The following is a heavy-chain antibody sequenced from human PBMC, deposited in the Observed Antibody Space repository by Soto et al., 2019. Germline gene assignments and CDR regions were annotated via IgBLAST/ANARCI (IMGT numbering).Heavy chain of an antibody. D-gene: IGHD2-15*01. Sequence: QVQLVQSGAEVKKPGASVKVSCKASGYTFSTSGISWVRQAPGQGLEWVGWISSYNVNTNYAQKVQGRVTMTTDTXTXXAYMELRGLTSDDTAVYYCAREICTGGSCYRTFDYWGQGTLVTVSS. CDR1: GYTFSTSG. CDR2: ISSYNVNT. CDR3: AREICTGGSCYRTFDY. V-gene: IGHV1-18*01. J-gene: IGHJ4*02.